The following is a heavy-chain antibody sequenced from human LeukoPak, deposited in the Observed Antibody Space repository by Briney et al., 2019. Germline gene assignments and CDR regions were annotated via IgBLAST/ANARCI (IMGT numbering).Heavy chain of an antibody. J-gene: IGHJ4*02. CDR1: GGSIGSSSYY. D-gene: IGHD3-16*01. CDR3: ARDGPGDLDY. Sequence: SETLSLTCTVSGGSIGSSSYYWGWIRQPPGKGLEWIGSIYHSGSTYYNPSLKSRVTISVDTSKNRFSLKLSSVTAADTAVYYCARDGPGDLDYWGQGTLVTVSS. CDR2: IYHSGST. V-gene: IGHV4-39*07.